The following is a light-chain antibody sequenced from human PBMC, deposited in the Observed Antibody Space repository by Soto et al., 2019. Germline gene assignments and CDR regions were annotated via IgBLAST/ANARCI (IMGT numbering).Light chain of an antibody. Sequence: EIVMTQSPATVSLSPGERATLSCRASPGVRNTLAWYQQRPGQAPRLLIYGASIRAPGIPARFSGGGSGTEFALTITSLQSEDFAVYYCQQYENWPYTFGQGTKLEIK. CDR2: GAS. CDR3: QQYENWPYT. V-gene: IGKV3-15*01. CDR1: PGVRNT. J-gene: IGKJ2*01.